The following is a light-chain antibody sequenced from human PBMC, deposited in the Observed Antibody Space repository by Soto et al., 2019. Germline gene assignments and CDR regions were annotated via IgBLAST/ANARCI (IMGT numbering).Light chain of an antibody. J-gene: IGKJ1*01. V-gene: IGKV4-1*01. CDR1: QSVLYSSNNKNY. CDR2: WAS. Sequence: DIVMTQSPDSLAVSLGERAIINCKSSQSVLYSSNNKNYLVWYQQKPGQPPKLLIHWASTRESGVPDRFSGSGSGTDFTLTISSLQAEDVAVYYCQQYYSRGGTFGQGTKVEIK. CDR3: QQYYSRGGT.